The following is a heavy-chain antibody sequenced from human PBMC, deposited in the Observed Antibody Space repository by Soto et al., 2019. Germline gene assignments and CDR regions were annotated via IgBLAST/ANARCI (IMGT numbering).Heavy chain of an antibody. CDR3: ARYSSGWPHFDY. D-gene: IGHD6-19*01. CDR1: GFTFSSYS. CDR2: ISSSSSYI. Sequence: EVQLVESGGGLVKPGGSLRLSCAASGFTFSSYSMNWVRQAPGKGLEWVSSISSSSSYIYYADSVKGRFTISRDNTKNSLYLQMNSLRAEDTAVYYCARYSSGWPHFDYWGQGTLVTVSS. V-gene: IGHV3-21*01. J-gene: IGHJ4*02.